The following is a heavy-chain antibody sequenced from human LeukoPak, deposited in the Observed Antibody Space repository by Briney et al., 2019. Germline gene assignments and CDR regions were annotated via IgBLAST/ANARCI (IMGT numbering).Heavy chain of an antibody. Sequence: PGGSLRLSCAASGFTFSSYAMSWVRQAPGKGLEWVSAISGSGGSTYYADSVKGRFTISRDNSKDTLYLQMNSLRAEDTAVYYCAKGSEWPTHLNAFDIWGQGTMVTVSS. D-gene: IGHD3-3*01. CDR3: AKGSEWPTHLNAFDI. CDR1: GFTFSSYA. J-gene: IGHJ3*02. V-gene: IGHV3-23*01. CDR2: ISGSGGST.